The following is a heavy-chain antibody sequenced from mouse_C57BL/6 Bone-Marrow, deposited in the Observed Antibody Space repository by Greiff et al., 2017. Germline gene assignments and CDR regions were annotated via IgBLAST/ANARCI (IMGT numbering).Heavy chain of an antibody. J-gene: IGHJ1*03. CDR3: ARDSTTVEV. Sequence: EVKVVESGGGFVKPGGSLKLSCAASGFTFSSYAMSWVRQTPAQRLEWVATISDGGSYTYYPYNVKGRFTISRDKAKNNRYLHMSHLKSEDAAMYYCARDSTTVEVWGTGTTVTVSA. D-gene: IGHD1-1*01. V-gene: IGHV5-4*01. CDR2: ISDGGSYT. CDR1: GFTFSSYA.